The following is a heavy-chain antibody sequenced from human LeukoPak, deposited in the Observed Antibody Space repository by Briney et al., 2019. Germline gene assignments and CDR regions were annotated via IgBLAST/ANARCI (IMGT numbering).Heavy chain of an antibody. D-gene: IGHD2-21*02. J-gene: IGHJ5*02. Sequence: SESLSLTCAVSGYSISSGDYWGWIRQPPGEGLEGIGSLYHSGRTHYNQSLKSRVTISVDQSKNQFSLKLSSVTAADTAVYYCARNTTEVVTAKWFDPWGQGTLVTVSS. V-gene: IGHV4-38-2*01. CDR1: GYSISSGDY. CDR3: ARNTTEVVTAKWFDP. CDR2: LYHSGRT.